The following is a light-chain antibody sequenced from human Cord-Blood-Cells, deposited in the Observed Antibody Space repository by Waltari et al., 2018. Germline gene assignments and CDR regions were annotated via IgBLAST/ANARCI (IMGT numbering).Light chain of an antibody. CDR2: SNN. Sequence: QPVLTHPPSASGTPGQRVTITSSGSSSNIGSNTANWYQQLPGTAPKLLIYSNNQRPSGVPDRFSGSKSGTSASLAISGLQSEDEADYYCAAWDDSLNGHVVFGGGTKLTVL. CDR3: AAWDDSLNGHVV. J-gene: IGLJ2*01. CDR1: SSNIGSNT. V-gene: IGLV1-44*01.